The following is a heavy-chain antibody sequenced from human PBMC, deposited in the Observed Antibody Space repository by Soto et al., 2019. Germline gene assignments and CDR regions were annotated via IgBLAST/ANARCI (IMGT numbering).Heavy chain of an antibody. CDR1: GYTFTSYD. Sequence: ASVKVSCKASGYTFTSYDINWVRQATGQGLEWMGWMNPNSGNTGYAQKFQGRVTMTRNTSISTAYMELSSLRSEDTAVYYCARAALSLAAAGTIYYYYLDVWGKGTTVIGSS. J-gene: IGHJ6*03. D-gene: IGHD6-13*01. V-gene: IGHV1-8*01. CDR3: ARAALSLAAAGTIYYYYLDV. CDR2: MNPNSGNT.